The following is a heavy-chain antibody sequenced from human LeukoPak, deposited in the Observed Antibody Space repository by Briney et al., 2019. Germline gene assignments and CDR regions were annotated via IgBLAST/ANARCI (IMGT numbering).Heavy chain of an antibody. J-gene: IGHJ5*01. D-gene: IGHD2-15*01. CDR1: GFMFDRYW. CDR3: ARGFCGGGSCYSDPS. CDR2: IKSDASEE. V-gene: IGHV3-7*03. Sequence: HPGGSLRLSCVASGFMFDRYWMSWVRQAPGKGLEWVANIKSDASEEKYLDSVMGRFKISRDNADDSLFLQMNSLKTEDTAVYYCARGFCGGGSCYSDPSWGHGTLVTVSS.